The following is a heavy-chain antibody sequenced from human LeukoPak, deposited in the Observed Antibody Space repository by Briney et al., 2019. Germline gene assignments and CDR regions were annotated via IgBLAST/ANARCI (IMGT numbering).Heavy chain of an antibody. CDR2: INSDWSST. D-gene: IGHD2-2*01. CDR1: GFTFSSYW. CDR3: ARGDIVVVPAAHYYYMDV. Sequence: GGSLRLSCAASGFTFSSYWMHWVRQAPGKGLVWVSRINSDWSSTSYADSVKGRFTISRDNAKNTLYLQMNSLRAEDTAVYYCARGDIVVVPAAHYYYMDVWGKGTTVTVSS. J-gene: IGHJ6*03. V-gene: IGHV3-74*01.